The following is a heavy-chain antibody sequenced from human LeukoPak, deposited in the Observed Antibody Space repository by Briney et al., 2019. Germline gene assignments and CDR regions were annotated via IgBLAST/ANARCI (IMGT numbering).Heavy chain of an antibody. V-gene: IGHV4-4*07. D-gene: IGHD3-22*01. J-gene: IGHJ5*02. CDR3: ARGTYYYDSSGYYYAGGWFDP. CDR1: GGSISSYY. CDR2: IYTSGST. Sequence: PSETLSLTCTVSGGSISSYYWSWIRQPAGKGLEWIGRIYTSGSTNYNPSLKSRVTMSVDTSKNQFSLKLSSVTAADTAVYYCARGTYYYDSSGYYYAGGWFDPWGQGTLVTVSS.